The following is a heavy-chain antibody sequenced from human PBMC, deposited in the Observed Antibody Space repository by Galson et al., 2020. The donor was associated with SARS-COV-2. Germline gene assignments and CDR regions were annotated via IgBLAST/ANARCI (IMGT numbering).Heavy chain of an antibody. CDR2: IYTSGST. J-gene: IGHJ6*03. D-gene: IGHD3-9*01. CDR3: AREIELRYFDWSYYYYMDV. CDR1: GGSISSGSYY. V-gene: IGHV4-61*02. Sequence: SETLSLTCTVSGGSISSGSYYWSWIRQPAGKGLEWIGRIYTSGSTNYNPSLKSRVTISVDTSKNQFSLKLSSVTAADTAVYYCAREIELRYFDWSYYYYMDVWGKGTTVTISS.